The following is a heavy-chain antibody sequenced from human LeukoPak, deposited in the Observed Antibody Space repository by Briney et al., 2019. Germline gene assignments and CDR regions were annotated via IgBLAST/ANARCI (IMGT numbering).Heavy chain of an antibody. D-gene: IGHD1-26*01. J-gene: IGHJ3*02. CDR1: GGSISSSNW. V-gene: IGHV4-4*02. CDR2: IYHSGST. CDR3: ARPVGATRNAFDI. Sequence: SGTLSLTCAVSGGSISSSNWWSWVRPPPGKGLEWIGEIYHSGSTNYNPSLKSRVTISVDTSKNQFSLKLSSVTAADTAVYYCARPVGATRNAFDIWGQGTMVPVSS.